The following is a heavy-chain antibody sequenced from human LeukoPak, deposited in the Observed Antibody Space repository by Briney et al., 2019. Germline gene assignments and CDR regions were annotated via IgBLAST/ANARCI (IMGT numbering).Heavy chain of an antibody. Sequence: SETLSLTCSVSGASLSSGTHYWGWIRQTPGKGLEWLGSVDYTGKMYPSPPLKSRLTISLDPSREQFSLELTSLTAADTAVYYCARISRWGPYWGQGILVTVSS. D-gene: IGHD3-16*01. J-gene: IGHJ4*02. CDR3: ARISRWGPY. CDR2: VDYTGKM. V-gene: IGHV4-39*07. CDR1: GASLSSGTHY.